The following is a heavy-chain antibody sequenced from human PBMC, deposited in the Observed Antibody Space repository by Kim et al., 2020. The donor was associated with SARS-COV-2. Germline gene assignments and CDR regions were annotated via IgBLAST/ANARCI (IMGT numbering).Heavy chain of an antibody. CDR2: ISISGANM. CDR1: GFTFSNSK. Sequence: GGSLRLSCAVSGFTFSNSKMHWVRQAPGRGPEWVAYISISGANMYYTDSVKGRFTISRDNAKGSLSLQMYSLRDEDTAVYYCARENYNSGYYANWGQGTL. V-gene: IGHV3-21*05. J-gene: IGHJ4*02. CDR3: ARENYNSGYYAN. D-gene: IGHD5-12*01.